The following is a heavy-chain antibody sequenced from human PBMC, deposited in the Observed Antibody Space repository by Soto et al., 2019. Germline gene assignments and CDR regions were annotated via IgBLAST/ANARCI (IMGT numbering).Heavy chain of an antibody. D-gene: IGHD3-10*01. J-gene: IGHJ6*02. CDR1: GYTFTSYG. Sequence: QVQLVQSGAEVKKPGASVKVSCKASGYTFTSYGISWVRQAPGQGLEWMGWISAYNGNTNYAQKLQGRVTMTTDTSTSTAYMELRSLRSDDTAVYYCARDAITMVRGVYYYYGMDVWGQGTTFTVSS. V-gene: IGHV1-18*01. CDR2: ISAYNGNT. CDR3: ARDAITMVRGVYYYYGMDV.